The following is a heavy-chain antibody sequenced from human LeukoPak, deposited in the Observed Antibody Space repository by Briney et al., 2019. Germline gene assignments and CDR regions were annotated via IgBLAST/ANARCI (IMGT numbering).Heavy chain of an antibody. Sequence: ASVKVSCKASGYTFTSYGISWVRQAPGQGLEWTGWISAYNGNTNYAQKLQGRVTMTTDTSTSTAYMELRSLRSDDTAVYYCARGSPHDSRGYCRYWGQGTLVTVSS. CDR2: ISAYNGNT. V-gene: IGHV1-18*01. CDR1: GYTFTSYG. CDR3: ARGSPHDSRGYCRY. J-gene: IGHJ4*02. D-gene: IGHD3-22*01.